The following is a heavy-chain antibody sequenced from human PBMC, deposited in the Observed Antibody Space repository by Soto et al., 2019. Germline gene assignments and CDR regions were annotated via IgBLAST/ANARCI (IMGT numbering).Heavy chain of an antibody. J-gene: IGHJ5*02. D-gene: IGHD6-19*01. CDR3: AREIAVAGFEVWFDP. CDR1: GFTFSSYA. CDR2: ISYDGSNK. V-gene: IGHV3-30-3*01. Sequence: QVQLVESGGGVVQPGRSLRLSCAASGFTFSSYAMHWVRQAPGKGLEWVAVISYDGSNKYYADSVKGRFTISRDNSKNTMYLQMNRLRAEDTAVYYCAREIAVAGFEVWFDPWGQGTLVTVSS.